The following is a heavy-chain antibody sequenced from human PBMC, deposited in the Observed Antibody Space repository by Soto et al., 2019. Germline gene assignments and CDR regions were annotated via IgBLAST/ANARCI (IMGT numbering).Heavy chain of an antibody. CDR3: ASRKARRVATIYFDY. CDR1: CVSISSGGYY. V-gene: IGHV4-31*03. Sequence: PSETLSLTCTVSCVSISSGGYYWSWIRQHPGKGLEWIGYIYYSGSTYYNPSLKSRVTISVDTSKNQFSLKLSSVTAADTAVYYCASRKARRVATIYFDYWGQGTLVTVSS. D-gene: IGHD5-12*01. CDR2: IYYSGST. J-gene: IGHJ4*02.